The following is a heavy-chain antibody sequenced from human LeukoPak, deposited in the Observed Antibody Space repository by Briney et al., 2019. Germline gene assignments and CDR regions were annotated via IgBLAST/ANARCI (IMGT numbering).Heavy chain of an antibody. CDR1: GYTFTGYY. CDR3: ARDKSIGWERYPPDY. D-gene: IGHD1-26*01. Sequence: ASVKVSCKASGYTFTGYYMHWVRQAPGQGLEWMGRIDPDSGGTDYAQKFQDRVTVTSDTSINTVYMELSRLRSDDTAVYYCARDKSIGWERYPPDYWGQGTLVTVSS. V-gene: IGHV1-2*02. J-gene: IGHJ4*02. CDR2: IDPDSGGT.